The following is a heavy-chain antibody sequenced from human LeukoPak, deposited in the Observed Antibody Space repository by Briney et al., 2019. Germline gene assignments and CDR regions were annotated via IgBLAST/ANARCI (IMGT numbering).Heavy chain of an antibody. J-gene: IGHJ4*02. Sequence: GGSLRLSCAASGFTFSSYSMNWVRQAPGKGLEWVSYISSSSSTIYYADSVKGRFTISRDNAKSSLYLQMNSLRAEDAAVYYCAGHKGSYYWGQRTLVTVSS. CDR1: GFTFSSYS. CDR2: ISSSSSTI. D-gene: IGHD2-15*01. CDR3: AGHKGSYY. V-gene: IGHV3-48*01.